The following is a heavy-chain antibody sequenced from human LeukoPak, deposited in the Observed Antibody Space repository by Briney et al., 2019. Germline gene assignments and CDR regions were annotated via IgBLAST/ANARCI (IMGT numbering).Heavy chain of an antibody. CDR1: GYIFTSYY. V-gene: IGHV1-46*01. J-gene: IGHJ3*02. CDR3: ARSQRMDGFDI. CDR2: INPSGGST. Sequence: GASVKVSCKASGYIFTSYYMHWVRQAPGQGLEWMGIINPSGGSTSYAQKFQGRVTMTRDTSTSTVYMELSSLGSEDTAVYYCARSQRMDGFDIWGQGTMVTVSS.